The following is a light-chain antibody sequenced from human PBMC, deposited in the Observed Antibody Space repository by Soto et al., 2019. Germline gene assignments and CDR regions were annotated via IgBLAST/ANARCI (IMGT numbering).Light chain of an antibody. J-gene: IGKJ4*01. CDR2: DAS. CDR1: QSVSSY. CDR3: QQRSNWPRLT. Sequence: IVLTQSPATLSLSPGERATLSCRASQSVSSYLAWYQQKPGQAPRLLIYDASTRATGIPARFSGSGSGTDFTLTISSLEPEDFAVYYCQQRSNWPRLTFGGGTKVDIK. V-gene: IGKV3-11*01.